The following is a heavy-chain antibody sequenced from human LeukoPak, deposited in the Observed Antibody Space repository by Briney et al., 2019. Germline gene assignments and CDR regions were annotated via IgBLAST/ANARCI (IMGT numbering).Heavy chain of an antibody. D-gene: IGHD2-21*01. CDR3: AATYDFNAFDI. CDR1: GGSISSGGYY. CDR2: IYYSGST. V-gene: IGHV4-31*03. J-gene: IGHJ3*02. Sequence: SQTLSLACTVSGGSISSGGYYWSWIRQHPGKGLEWIGYIYYSGSTYYNPSLKSRVTISVDTSKNQFSLKLSSVTAADTAVYYCAATYDFNAFDIWGQGTMVTVSS.